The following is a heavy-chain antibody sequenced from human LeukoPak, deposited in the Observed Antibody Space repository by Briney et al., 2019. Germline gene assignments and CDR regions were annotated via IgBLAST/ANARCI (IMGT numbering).Heavy chain of an antibody. Sequence: SETLSLTCTVLGGSITSHYWSWIRQPPGKGLEYIGYISYIGTTTSSPSLKSRVTISVDTSKSRFSLRLTSVTAADTAVYYCATNAPLGDLSLNLWGQGTLVAVSS. D-gene: IGHD3-16*02. V-gene: IGHV4-59*11. CDR1: GGSITSHY. CDR2: ISYIGTT. CDR3: ATNAPLGDLSLNL. J-gene: IGHJ5*02.